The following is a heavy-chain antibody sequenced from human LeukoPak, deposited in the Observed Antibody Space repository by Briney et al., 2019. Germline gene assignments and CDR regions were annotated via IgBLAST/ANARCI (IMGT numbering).Heavy chain of an antibody. Sequence: PSETLSLTCTVSGVSINSGGFYWSWIRQPPGKGLEWIGEINHSGSTNYNPSLKSRVTISVDTSKNQFSLKLSSVTAADTAVYYCARGRGLRSPKGRGSGWYYFDYWGQGTLVTVSS. CDR1: GVSINSGGFY. CDR3: ARGRGLRSPKGRGSGWYYFDY. D-gene: IGHD6-19*01. J-gene: IGHJ4*02. CDR2: INHSGST. V-gene: IGHV4-34*01.